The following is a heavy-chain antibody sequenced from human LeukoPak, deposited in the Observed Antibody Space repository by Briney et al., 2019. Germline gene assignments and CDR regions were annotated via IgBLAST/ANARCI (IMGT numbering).Heavy chain of an antibody. J-gene: IGHJ4*02. CDR2: INPNSGGT. V-gene: IGHV1-2*02. CDR3: ARIGYNHYFDY. D-gene: IGHD1-14*01. Sequence: ASVKVSCKASGYTFTDYFLHWVRQAPGQGLEWMGWINPNSGGTNYAQTFQGRVTMTRDTSITTAYLELSRLRSDDTAVYYCARIGYNHYFDYWGQGTLVTVSS. CDR1: GYTFTDYF.